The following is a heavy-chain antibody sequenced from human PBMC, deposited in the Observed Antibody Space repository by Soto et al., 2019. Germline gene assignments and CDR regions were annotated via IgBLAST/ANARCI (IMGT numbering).Heavy chain of an antibody. J-gene: IGHJ6*02. Sequence: SETLSLTCTVSGGSISSYYWSWIRQPPGKGLEWIGYIYYSGSTNYNPSLKSRVAISVDTSKNQFSLKLSSVTAADTAVYYCARGRRSHLLPLWFGDGEYGMDVWGQGTTVTVSS. CDR1: GGSISSYY. CDR3: ARGRRSHLLPLWFGDGEYGMDV. CDR2: IYYSGST. V-gene: IGHV4-59*01. D-gene: IGHD3-10*01.